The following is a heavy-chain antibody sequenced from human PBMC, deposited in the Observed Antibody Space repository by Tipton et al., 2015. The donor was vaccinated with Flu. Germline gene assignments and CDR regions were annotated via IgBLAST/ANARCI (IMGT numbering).Heavy chain of an antibody. Sequence: TLSLTCTVSAASISNDSWTWVRQSPGKGLEWIGSLSDSTRTKFSPSFKSRATISVDTSKNQFSLRLTSVTAADTAVYYCARDATFNGAVWWGVQRVVRAFDVWGQGAKFTVSS. D-gene: IGHD3-10*01. CDR2: LSDSTRT. J-gene: IGHJ3*01. CDR1: AASISNDS. CDR3: ARDATFNGAVWWGVQRVVRAFDV. V-gene: IGHV4-59*01.